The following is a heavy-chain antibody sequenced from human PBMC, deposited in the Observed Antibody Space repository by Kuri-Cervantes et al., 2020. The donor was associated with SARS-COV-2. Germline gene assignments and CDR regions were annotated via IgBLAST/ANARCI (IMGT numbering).Heavy chain of an antibody. CDR3: ARDLRLGKSLDY. CDR1: GFTFDDYG. J-gene: IGHJ4*02. Sequence: GGSLRLSCAASGFTFDDYGMSWVRQAPGKGLEWVSLISWDGGSTYYADSVKGRFTISRDNSKNSLYLQMNSLRAEDAAVYYCARDLRLGKSLDYWGQGTLVTVSS. D-gene: IGHD7-27*01. CDR2: ISWDGGST. V-gene: IGHV3-43D*03.